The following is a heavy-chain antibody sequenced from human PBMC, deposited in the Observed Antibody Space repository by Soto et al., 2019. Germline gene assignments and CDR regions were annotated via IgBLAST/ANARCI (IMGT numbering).Heavy chain of an antibody. D-gene: IGHD6-19*01. V-gene: IGHV4-34*01. CDR2: INHSGST. CDR1: GGSFSGYY. Sequence: QVQLQQWGAGLLKPSETLSLTCAVYGGSFSGYYWSWIRQPPGKGLEWIGEINHSGSTKYHPSLQSLVTISVDTSTNQFSLKLSSVTAADTAVYYCARGGLGSGWYSATDDWGQGTLVTVSS. CDR3: ARGGLGSGWYSATDD. J-gene: IGHJ4*02.